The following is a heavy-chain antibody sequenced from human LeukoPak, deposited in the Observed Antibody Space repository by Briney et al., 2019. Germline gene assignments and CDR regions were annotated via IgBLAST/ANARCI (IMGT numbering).Heavy chain of an antibody. V-gene: IGHV1-69*13. CDR3: ARGKLWFEGYYYYYMDV. J-gene: IGHJ6*03. D-gene: IGHD3-10*01. CDR1: GGTFSSYA. CDR2: IIPIFGTA. Sequence: GASVKVSCKASGGTFSSYAISWVRQAPGQGLEWMGGIIPIFGTANYAQKFQGRVTITADECTSTAYMELSSLRSEDTAVYYCARGKLWFEGYYYYYMDVWGKGTTVTISS.